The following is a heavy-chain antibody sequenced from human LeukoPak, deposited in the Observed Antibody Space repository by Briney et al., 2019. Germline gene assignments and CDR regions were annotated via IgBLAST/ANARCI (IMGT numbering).Heavy chain of an antibody. CDR3: VQTTGWPGFDY. CDR1: GVSISRFY. CDR2: IYSGVPT. D-gene: IGHD1-1*01. Sequence: SETLSLTCTTSGVSISRFYWSWVRQPPGKGLEWIGNIYSGVPTYFNPSLKSRVVISVDTSKNQFSLNLTSVAAADTAMYYCVQTTGWPGFDYWGQGILVTVSS. J-gene: IGHJ4*02. V-gene: IGHV4-4*09.